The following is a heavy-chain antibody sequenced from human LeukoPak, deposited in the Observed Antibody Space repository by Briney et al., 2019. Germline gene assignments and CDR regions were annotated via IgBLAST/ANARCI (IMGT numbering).Heavy chain of an antibody. CDR3: VRANDNYYYYYMDV. J-gene: IGHJ6*03. CDR1: GFTFSSYS. V-gene: IGHV3-21*01. D-gene: IGHD3-9*01. Sequence: GGSLRLSCAASGFTFSSYSMNWVRQAPGKGLEWVSSISSSSSYIYYADSVKGRFTISRDNARNSLYLQMNTLRAEDTAVYYCVRANDNYYYYYMDVWGKGTTVTIS. CDR2: ISSSSSYI.